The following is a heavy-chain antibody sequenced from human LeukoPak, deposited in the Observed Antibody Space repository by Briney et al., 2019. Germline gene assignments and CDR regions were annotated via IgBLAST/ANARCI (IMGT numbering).Heavy chain of an antibody. CDR1: GGSISSYY. V-gene: IGHV4-59*01. Sequence: SETLSLTCTVSGGSISSYYWSWIRQPPGKGLEWIGYIYYSGSTNYNPSLKSRVTISVDTSKNQFSLKLSSVTAADTAVYCCARTRGYCSSTSCYDNWFDPWGQGTLVTVSS. D-gene: IGHD2-2*01. J-gene: IGHJ5*02. CDR2: IYYSGST. CDR3: ARTRGYCSSTSCYDNWFDP.